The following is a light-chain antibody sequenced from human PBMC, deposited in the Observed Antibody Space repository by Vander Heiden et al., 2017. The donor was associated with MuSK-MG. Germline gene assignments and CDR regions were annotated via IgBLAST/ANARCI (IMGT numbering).Light chain of an antibody. CDR1: SLRSYY. V-gene: IGLV3-19*01. J-gene: IGLJ2*01. CDR3: NSRDSSGNHLV. CDR2: GKN. Sequence: SSELTPAPAVSVALGPTFRTTCQGDSLRSYYASWYQQKPGQAPVLVIYGKNNRPSGIPDRFSGSSSGNTASLTITGAQAEDEADYYCNSRDSSGNHLVFGGGTKLTVL.